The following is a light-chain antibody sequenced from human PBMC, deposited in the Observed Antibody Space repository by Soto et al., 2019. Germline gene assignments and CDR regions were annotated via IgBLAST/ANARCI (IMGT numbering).Light chain of an antibody. V-gene: IGKV3-15*01. J-gene: IGKJ2*01. CDR2: SAS. CDR1: QSISTE. Sequence: EIAMTQSPATLSVSPGERATLSCRASQSISTELAWYQQIPGQPPRLLIYSASTRATGVPARFTGSGSGSEFTLTLSGLQSEDFAIYYCQQGHNLPFTFGQGTRLEI. CDR3: QQGHNLPFT.